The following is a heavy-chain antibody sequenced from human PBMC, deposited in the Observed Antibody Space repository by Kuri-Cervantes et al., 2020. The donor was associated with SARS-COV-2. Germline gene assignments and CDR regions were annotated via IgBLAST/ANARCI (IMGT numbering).Heavy chain of an antibody. Sequence: GESLKISCAASGFTFSSYAMHWVRQAPGKGLEWVAVISYDGSNKYYADSVKGRFTISRDNSKNTLYLQMNSLRAEDTAVYYCARRGSSWDYWGRGTLVTVSS. J-gene: IGHJ4*02. V-gene: IGHV3-30-3*01. D-gene: IGHD6-13*01. CDR3: ARRGSSWDY. CDR1: GFTFSSYA. CDR2: ISYDGSNK.